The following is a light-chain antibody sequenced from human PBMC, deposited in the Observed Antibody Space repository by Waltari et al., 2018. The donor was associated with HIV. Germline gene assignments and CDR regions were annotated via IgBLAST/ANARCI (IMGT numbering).Light chain of an antibody. CDR2: WAS. CDR3: QQYYSAAYT. V-gene: IGKV4-1*01. CDR1: QTVLYSSNNKNF. Sequence: DIVVTQSPDSLAVSLGERATLTCNASQTVLYSSNNKNFLSWYQLKSGQRPKLLSHWASARGSGVPDRFSGSGSGTHVTLVLSSLQPEDVAVYYCQQYYSAAYTFGQGTKLEIK. J-gene: IGKJ2*01.